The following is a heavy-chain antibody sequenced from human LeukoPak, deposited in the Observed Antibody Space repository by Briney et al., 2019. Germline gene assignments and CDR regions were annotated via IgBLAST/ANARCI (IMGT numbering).Heavy chain of an antibody. Sequence: SVKVSFKASGGTFSSYTISWVRQAPGQGLEGMGRIIPILGIANYAQKFQGRVTITAHKSTSTAYMEMSSLRSEDTAVYYCARGEVPYYYDSSGYYQNWFDPWGQGTLVTVSS. CDR1: GGTFSSYT. D-gene: IGHD3-22*01. V-gene: IGHV1-69*02. J-gene: IGHJ5*02. CDR2: IIPILGIA. CDR3: ARGEVPYYYDSSGYYQNWFDP.